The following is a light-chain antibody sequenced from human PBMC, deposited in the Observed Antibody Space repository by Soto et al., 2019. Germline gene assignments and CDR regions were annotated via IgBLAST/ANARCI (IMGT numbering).Light chain of an antibody. CDR1: SSDVGAYNY. J-gene: IGLJ2*01. V-gene: IGLV2-14*01. CDR3: SSYTSSSTLVV. CDR2: EVS. Sequence: QSALTQPASVSGSPGQSITISCTGTSSDVGAYNYVSWYQQHPGKAPKLVIYEVSNRPSGISNRFSGSKSGNTASLTISGLQAEDEAYYYCSSYTSSSTLVVFGGGSKLTVL.